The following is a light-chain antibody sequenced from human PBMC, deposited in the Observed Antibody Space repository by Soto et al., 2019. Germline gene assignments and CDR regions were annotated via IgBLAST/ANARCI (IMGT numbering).Light chain of an antibody. CDR1: QSVRSW. CDR3: QQYDNYPLN. J-gene: IGKJ4*01. CDR2: DAS. Sequence: DIQMTQSPSTLPASVGDRVTITCRASQSVRSWLAWYQQKPGTAPKLLIFDASRLESGVPSRFSGSASGTEFTLTISSLQPDDFATYYCQQYDNYPLNCGGGTKGDIK. V-gene: IGKV1-5*01.